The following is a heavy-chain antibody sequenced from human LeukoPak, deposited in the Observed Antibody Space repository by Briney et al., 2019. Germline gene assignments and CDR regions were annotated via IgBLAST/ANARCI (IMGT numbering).Heavy chain of an antibody. CDR3: AGYGDYAGLYYFDY. V-gene: IGHV4-30-2*01. CDR1: GVSISSGGYS. CDR2: IYHSGST. D-gene: IGHD4-17*01. Sequence: PSQTLSLTCAVSGVSISSGGYSWSWIRQPPGKGLEWIGYIYHSGSTYYNPSLKSRVTISVDRSKNQFSLKLSSVTAADTAVYYCAGYGDYAGLYYFDYWGQGTLVTVSS. J-gene: IGHJ4*02.